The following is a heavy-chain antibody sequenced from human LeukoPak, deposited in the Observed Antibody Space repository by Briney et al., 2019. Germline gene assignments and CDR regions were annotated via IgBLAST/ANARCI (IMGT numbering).Heavy chain of an antibody. D-gene: IGHD6-19*01. CDR2: ISYDGSNK. CDR1: DFSFRSYT. Sequence: GGSLRLSCAASDFSFRSYTMHWVRQAPGEGLEWVAVISYDGSNKYYADSVKGRFTLSRDNSKNTLYLQMNNLGAEDTAVYYCARDISSGWYYYGMDVWGQGTTVTVSS. J-gene: IGHJ6*02. CDR3: ARDISSGWYYYGMDV. V-gene: IGHV3-30-3*01.